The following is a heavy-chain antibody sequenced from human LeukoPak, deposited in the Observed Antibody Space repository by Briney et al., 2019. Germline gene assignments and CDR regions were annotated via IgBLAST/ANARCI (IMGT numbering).Heavy chain of an antibody. CDR2: INDDGSAT. CDR3: AREILAPGKTHDY. Sequence: GGSLRLSCAASGFTFSNYWMHWVRQVPGKGLVWVSRINDDGSATFYADSVKGRFTISRDNAKNTLFLQMSSLRAEDTAVYFCAREILAPGKTHDYWGQGTLVTVSS. V-gene: IGHV3-74*01. J-gene: IGHJ4*02. CDR1: GFTFSNYW.